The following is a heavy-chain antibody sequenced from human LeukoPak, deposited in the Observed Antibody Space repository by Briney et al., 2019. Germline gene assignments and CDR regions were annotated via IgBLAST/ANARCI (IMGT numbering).Heavy chain of an antibody. CDR2: IYSGGST. CDR3: AGVNTAMVSNDAFDI. D-gene: IGHD5-18*01. CDR1: GFTVSSNY. Sequence: PGGSLRLSCAASGFTVSSNYMSWVRQAPGKGLEWVSVIYSGGSTYYADSVKGRFTISRDNSKNTLYLQMNSLRAEDTAVYYCAGVNTAMVSNDAFDIWGQGTMVTVSS. J-gene: IGHJ3*02. V-gene: IGHV3-53*01.